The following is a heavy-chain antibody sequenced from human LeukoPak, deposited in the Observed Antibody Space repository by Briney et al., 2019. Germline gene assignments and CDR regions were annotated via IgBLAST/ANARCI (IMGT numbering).Heavy chain of an antibody. CDR1: GFTFDDYA. D-gene: IGHD3-3*01. J-gene: IGHJ4*02. Sequence: GRSLRLSCAASGFTFDDYAMHWVRQAPGKGLEWVSGISWNSGSIGYADSVKGRFTISRDNAKNSLYLQMNSLRAEDTALYYCAKARGRSGFDCWGQGTLVTVSS. V-gene: IGHV3-9*01. CDR3: AKARGRSGFDC. CDR2: ISWNSGSI.